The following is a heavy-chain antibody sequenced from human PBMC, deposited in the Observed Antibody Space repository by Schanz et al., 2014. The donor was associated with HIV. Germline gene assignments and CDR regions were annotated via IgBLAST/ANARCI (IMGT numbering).Heavy chain of an antibody. V-gene: IGHV3-9*01. CDR1: GFVFSSYA. D-gene: IGHD1-26*01. Sequence: EVQLVESGGGLVQPGGSLRLSCAASGFVFSSYAMHWVRQAPGKGLEWVSGITWNNKVVAYADSVKGRFSISRDTANKSLHLHMPNLKVEDTAFYYCVKDFTDSKGGFDCWGQGALVIVSS. CDR3: VKDFTDSKGGFDC. J-gene: IGHJ4*02. CDR2: ITWNNKVV.